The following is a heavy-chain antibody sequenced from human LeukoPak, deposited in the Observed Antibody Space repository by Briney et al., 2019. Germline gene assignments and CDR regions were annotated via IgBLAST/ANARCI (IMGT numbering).Heavy chain of an antibody. Sequence: QPGGSLRLSCAASGFTVSSSSMNWVRLGPGKGLEWVSVISSDGNTCYADSVKGRFTISRDNSRNTLSLQMHGLRADDTAVYHCARGQEQFSSPWQWGPRRKNFNYYGMDVWGQGTTVTVSS. CDR1: GFTVSSSS. J-gene: IGHJ6*02. CDR3: ARGQEQFSSPWQWGPRRKNFNYYGMDV. V-gene: IGHV3-66*01. CDR2: ISSDGNT. D-gene: IGHD6-19*01.